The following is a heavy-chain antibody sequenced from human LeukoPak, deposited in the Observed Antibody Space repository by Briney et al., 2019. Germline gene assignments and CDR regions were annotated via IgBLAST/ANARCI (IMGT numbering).Heavy chain of an antibody. CDR1: GGSISSSGYF. D-gene: IGHD3-22*01. Sequence: SETLSLTCTVSGGSISSSGYFWGWIRQPPGKGLTWIGIIHYSGITYYNPSLKNRVSISIDTSKNQFSLRLSSVTAADTAVYYCARQRDYYDSSGYDYFDYWGQGTLVTVSS. J-gene: IGHJ4*02. CDR2: IHYSGIT. CDR3: ARQRDYYDSSGYDYFDY. V-gene: IGHV4-39*01.